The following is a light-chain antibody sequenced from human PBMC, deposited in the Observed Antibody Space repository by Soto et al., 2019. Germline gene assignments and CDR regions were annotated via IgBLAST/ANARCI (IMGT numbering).Light chain of an antibody. CDR1: QSISNY. V-gene: IGKV1-39*01. J-gene: IGKJ1*01. Sequence: DIQMTQSPSSLSASVGDRVTITCRASQSISNYLNWYQHKPGKAPRLLVYAASSLQSGVPSRFSGSVSGTDFTLTITSLQPEDFATYYCQQSYGARQWTFGQGTKVEIK. CDR2: AAS. CDR3: QQSYGARQWT.